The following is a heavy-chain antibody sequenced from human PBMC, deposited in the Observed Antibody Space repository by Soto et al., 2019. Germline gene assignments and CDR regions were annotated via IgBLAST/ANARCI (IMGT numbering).Heavy chain of an antibody. D-gene: IGHD3-10*01. CDR1: GGSISSGGYY. J-gene: IGHJ5*02. CDR2: IYYSGST. V-gene: IGHV4-31*03. CDR3: ARDFVTMVRGVIIRDWFDP. Sequence: SETLSLTCTVSGGSISSGGYYWSWIRQHPGKGLEWIGYIYYSGSTYYNPSLKSRVTISVDTSKNQFSLKLSSVTAADTAVYYCARDFVTMVRGVIIRDWFDPWGQGTLVTVSS.